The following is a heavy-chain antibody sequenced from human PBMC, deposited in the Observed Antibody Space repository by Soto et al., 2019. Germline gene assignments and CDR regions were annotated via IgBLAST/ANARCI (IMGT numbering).Heavy chain of an antibody. J-gene: IGHJ1*01. CDR2: IYYSGST. V-gene: IGHV4-59*01. Sequence: SETLSLTCTVSGGSISSYYWSWIRQPPGKGLEWIGYIYYSGSTNYNPSLKSRVTISVDTSKNQFSLKLSSVTAADTAVYYCARDSGGGSPVCFQHWGQGTLVTVSS. CDR1: GGSISSYY. D-gene: IGHD2-15*01. CDR3: ARDSGGGSPVCFQH.